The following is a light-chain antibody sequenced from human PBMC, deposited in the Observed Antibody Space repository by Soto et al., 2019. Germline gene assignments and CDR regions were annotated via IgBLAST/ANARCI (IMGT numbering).Light chain of an antibody. CDR2: RAS. CDR1: QRINSW. V-gene: IGKV1-5*03. Sequence: DIQMTQSPSTLSASVGGRVTITCRASQRINSWLAWYQQKPGKAPKLLIYRASDLESGVPSRFSGGGSGTEFTLTISSLQPDDFAPYYCQPYYTSPFTFGQGTKLEIK. CDR3: QPYYTSPFT. J-gene: IGKJ2*01.